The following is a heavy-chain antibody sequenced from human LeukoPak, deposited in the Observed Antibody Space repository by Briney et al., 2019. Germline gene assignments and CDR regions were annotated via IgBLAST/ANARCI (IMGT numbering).Heavy chain of an antibody. CDR3: ARRFDH. J-gene: IGHJ4*02. Sequence: GGSLRLSCAASGFTFSNYAMNWVRQAPGKGLEWVSYITGSGDTIYYADSVKGRFTISRDTAKNSLYLQMNSLRAEDTAVYYCARRFDHWGQGTLVTVSS. V-gene: IGHV3-48*03. CDR2: ITGSGDTI. CDR1: GFTFSNYA.